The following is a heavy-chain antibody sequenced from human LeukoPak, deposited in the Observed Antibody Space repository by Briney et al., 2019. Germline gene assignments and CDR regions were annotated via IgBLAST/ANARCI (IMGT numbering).Heavy chain of an antibody. Sequence: GESLQISCKGAGSIFTSYWIGWVRQLPGKGLEWMGIIYPGDSDTRYSPSFQGQVTISADKSISTAYLQWSSLKASDTAMYYCARDRDGYTVFDYWGQGTLFTVSS. CDR2: IYPGDSDT. CDR1: GSIFTSYW. V-gene: IGHV5-51*01. D-gene: IGHD5-24*01. J-gene: IGHJ4*02. CDR3: ARDRDGYTVFDY.